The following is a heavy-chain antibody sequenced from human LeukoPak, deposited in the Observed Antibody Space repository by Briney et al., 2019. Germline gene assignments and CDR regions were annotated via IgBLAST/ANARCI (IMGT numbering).Heavy chain of an antibody. V-gene: IGHV4-30-2*02. CDR1: GGSISSGGYS. J-gene: IGHJ4*01. Sequence: SETLSLTCVVSGGSISSGGYSWSWIRQPPGKGLEWIGYIYHSGSTYYNPSLKSRVTISVDRSKNQFSLKLTSATAADTAVYYCARGARGYSYGWGQGTLVTVSS. CDR3: ARGARGYSYG. CDR2: IYHSGST. D-gene: IGHD5-18*01.